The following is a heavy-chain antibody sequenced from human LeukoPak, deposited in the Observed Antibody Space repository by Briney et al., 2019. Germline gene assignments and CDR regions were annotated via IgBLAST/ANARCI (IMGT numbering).Heavy chain of an antibody. D-gene: IGHD6-6*01. J-gene: IGHJ3*02. V-gene: IGHV4-39*01. CDR2: IYYSGST. CDR1: GGSISSSSYY. CDR3: ARVSSSSDLWAFDI. Sequence: SEILSLTCTVSGGSISSSSYYWGWIRQPPGKGLEWIGSIYYSGSTYYNPSLKSRVTISVDTSKNQFSLKLSSVTAADTAVYYCARVSSSSDLWAFDIWGQGTMVTVSS.